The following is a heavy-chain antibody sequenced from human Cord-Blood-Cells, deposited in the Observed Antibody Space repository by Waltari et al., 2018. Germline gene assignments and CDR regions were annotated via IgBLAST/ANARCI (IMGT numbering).Heavy chain of an antibody. D-gene: IGHD6-25*01. Sequence: EVQLLESGGGLVQPGGSLRLSCAASGFTFSSSAMSWVRQAPGKGLEWVSAISGSGGSTYYADSVKGRFTISRDNSKNTLYLQMNSLRAEDTAVYYCAKDRAAGSYFDYWGQGTLVTVSS. J-gene: IGHJ4*02. CDR1: GFTFSSSA. CDR2: ISGSGGST. V-gene: IGHV3-23*01. CDR3: AKDRAAGSYFDY.